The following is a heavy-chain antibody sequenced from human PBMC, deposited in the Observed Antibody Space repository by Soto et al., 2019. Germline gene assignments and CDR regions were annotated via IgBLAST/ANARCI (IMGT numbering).Heavy chain of an antibody. CDR3: AKRSRRWDDPGDFDY. D-gene: IGHD1-26*01. V-gene: IGHV3-23*01. CDR1: GLTFRSYA. CDR2: ISGSGGST. J-gene: IGHJ4*02. Sequence: GGSLRLSCAASGLTFRSYAMSRVRQAPGKGLEWVSAISGSGGSTYYADSVKGRFTISRDNSKNTLYLQMNSLRAEDTAVYYCAKRSRRWDDPGDFDYWGQGTLVTVSS.